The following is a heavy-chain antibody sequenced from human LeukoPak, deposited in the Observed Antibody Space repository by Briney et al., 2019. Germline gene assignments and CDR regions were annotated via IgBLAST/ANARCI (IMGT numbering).Heavy chain of an antibody. D-gene: IGHD2-21*01. CDR3: AKTHCGGGSCDKFDS. CDR2: IHYSGSN. J-gene: IGHJ5*01. CDR1: GGSISTHY. Sequence: SETLSLTCTVSGGSISTHYWSWIRQPPGKGLEWIGYIHYSGSNNYNPSLKSRVTISEDTSKNQFSLKLSSVTAADTAVYYCAKTHCGGGSCDKFDSWGQGILVTVSS. V-gene: IGHV4-59*11.